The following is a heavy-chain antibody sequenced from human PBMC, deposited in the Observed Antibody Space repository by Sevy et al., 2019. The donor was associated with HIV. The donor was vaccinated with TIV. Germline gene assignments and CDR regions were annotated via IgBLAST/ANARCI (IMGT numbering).Heavy chain of an antibody. D-gene: IGHD3-16*01. CDR2: ISYDGDNK. V-gene: IGHV3-30*18. CDR3: ANGLSSIYPYSMDV. CDR1: GFSFSRYG. Sequence: GGSLRLSCEASGFSFSRYGMHWVRQVAGKGLEWVAVISYDGDNKYYSDSVRGRFAISRDNSENTMPLQMNNLSLDDSAVYYCANGLSSIYPYSMDVWGQGTTVTVSS. J-gene: IGHJ6*02.